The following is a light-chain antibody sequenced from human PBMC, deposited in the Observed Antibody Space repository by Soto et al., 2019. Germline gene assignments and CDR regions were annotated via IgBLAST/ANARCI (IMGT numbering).Light chain of an antibody. CDR1: QGISTY. CDR3: QNYNSAPRT. J-gene: IGKJ1*01. CDR2: AAS. V-gene: IGKV1-27*01. Sequence: DVQMTQSPSSLSASVGDRVTITCRASQGISTYLAWYQQKPGKVPLLLIYAASTLQSGVPSRFSGSGSGPDFALTISSLQPEDVATYYCQNYNSAPRTFGQGTKVEIK.